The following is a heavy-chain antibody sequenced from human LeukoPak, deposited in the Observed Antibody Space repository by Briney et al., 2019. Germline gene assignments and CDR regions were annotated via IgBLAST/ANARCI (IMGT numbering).Heavy chain of an antibody. Sequence: ASVKVSCKASGYTFTSFDINWVRQATGQGPEWMGWMNPGSGNTGYAQRFRGRVTMTRDTSISTAYLELSSLTSEDTAVYYCAKDGVVVPAAHFDYWGQGTLVTVSS. J-gene: IGHJ4*02. CDR3: AKDGVVVPAAHFDY. CDR2: MNPGSGNT. CDR1: GYTFTSFD. D-gene: IGHD2-2*01. V-gene: IGHV1-8*01.